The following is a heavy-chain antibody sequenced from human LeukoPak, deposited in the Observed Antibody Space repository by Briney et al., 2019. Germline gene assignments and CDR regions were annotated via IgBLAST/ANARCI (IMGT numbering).Heavy chain of an antibody. CDR1: GGSISSGSYY. J-gene: IGHJ4*02. V-gene: IGHV4-61*02. D-gene: IGHD3-22*01. CDR3: ARERYYYDSSGYPLTY. CDR2: IYTSGST. Sequence: SQTLSLTCTVSGGSISSGSYYWSWIRQPAGKGLEWIGRIYTSGSTNYNPSLKSRVTISVDTSKNQFSLKLSSVTAADTAVYYCARERYYYDSSGYPLTYWGQGTLVTVSS.